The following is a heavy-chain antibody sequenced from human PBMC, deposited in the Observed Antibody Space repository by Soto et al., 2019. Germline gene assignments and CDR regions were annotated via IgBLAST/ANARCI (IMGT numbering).Heavy chain of an antibody. D-gene: IGHD2-15*01. CDR1: GFTFSSYG. Sequence: QVQLVESGGGVVQPGRSLRLSCAASGFTFSSYGMHWVRQAPGKGLEWVAVISYDGSNKYYADSVKGRFTISRDNSKNPLYLQMNSLRAEDTAVYYCAKDLASCSGGSCYYFDYWGQGTLVTVSS. CDR2: ISYDGSNK. CDR3: AKDLASCSGGSCYYFDY. V-gene: IGHV3-30*18. J-gene: IGHJ4*02.